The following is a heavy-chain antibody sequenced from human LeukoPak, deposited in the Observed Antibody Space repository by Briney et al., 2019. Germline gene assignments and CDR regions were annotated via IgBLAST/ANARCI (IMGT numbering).Heavy chain of an antibody. CDR1: GGSFSGYY. CDR3: ARASTYYDILTGYYSGKYYFDY. V-gene: IGHV4-34*01. J-gene: IGHJ4*02. D-gene: IGHD3-9*01. Sequence: SETLSLTCAVYGGSFSGYYWSWIRQPPGKGLEWIGEINHSGSTYYNPSLKSRVTISVDTSKNQFSLKLSSVTAADTAVYYCARASTYYDILTGYYSGKYYFDYWVQGTLVTVSS. CDR2: INHSGST.